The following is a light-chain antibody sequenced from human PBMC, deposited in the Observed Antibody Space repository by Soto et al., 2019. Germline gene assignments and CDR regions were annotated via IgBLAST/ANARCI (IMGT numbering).Light chain of an antibody. CDR3: SSYTSSSTLSYV. Sequence: QSVLTQPASVSGSPGQSITISCTGTSSDVGGYNYVSWYQQHPGKASKLMIYDVSNRPSGVSNRFSGSKPGNTASLTISVFQAEYEADYYCSSYTSSSTLSYVFGTGTKVTVL. V-gene: IGLV2-14*01. CDR2: DVS. CDR1: SSDVGGYNY. J-gene: IGLJ1*01.